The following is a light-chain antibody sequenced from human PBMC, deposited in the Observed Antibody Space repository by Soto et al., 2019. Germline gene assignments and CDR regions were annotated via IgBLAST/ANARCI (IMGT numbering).Light chain of an antibody. Sequence: DIQMTQSPSSLSASVGDRVTITCRASQDISNYLAWFQQKPGKAPKSLISAASSLQSGVPSKFSGSGSGTYFTLTISSLQPEDSATYYCHHYNTFPYTFGQGTKLEIK. J-gene: IGKJ2*01. CDR3: HHYNTFPYT. V-gene: IGKV1-16*02. CDR2: AAS. CDR1: QDISNY.